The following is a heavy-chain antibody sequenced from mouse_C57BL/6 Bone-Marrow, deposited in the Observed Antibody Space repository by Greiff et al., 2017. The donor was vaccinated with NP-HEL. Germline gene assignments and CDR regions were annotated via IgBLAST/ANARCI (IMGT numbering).Heavy chain of an antibody. D-gene: IGHD1-1*01. CDR1: GYTFTDYE. J-gene: IGHJ4*01. V-gene: IGHV1-15*01. CDR3: TRSPITTV. CDR2: IDPETGGT. Sequence: VQLQQSGAELVRPGASVTLSCKASGYTFTDYEMHWVKQTPVHGLEWIGAIDPETGGTAYNQKFKGKAILTADKSSSTAYMELRSLTSEDSAVYYCTRSPITTVWGQGTSVTVSS.